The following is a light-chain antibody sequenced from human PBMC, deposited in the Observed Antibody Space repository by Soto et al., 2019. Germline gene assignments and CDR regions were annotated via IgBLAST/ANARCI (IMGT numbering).Light chain of an antibody. J-gene: IGKJ1*01. CDR3: QQYGSSPLT. CDR2: SAS. V-gene: IGKV3-20*01. Sequence: EIVLTQSPGTLSLSPGERASLSCRASESVSSSYLAWYQQKPGQAPRLLIYSASSRATGIPYRFSGSGSGTDFTLTIGSLEPEDFAVYCCQQYGSSPLTFGQGTKVELK. CDR1: ESVSSSY.